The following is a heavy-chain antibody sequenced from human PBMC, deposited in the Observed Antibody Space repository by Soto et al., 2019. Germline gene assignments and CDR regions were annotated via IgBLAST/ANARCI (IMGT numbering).Heavy chain of an antibody. Sequence: PGGSLRLSCAASGFTFSSYEMNWVRQAPGKGLEWVSYISSSGSTIYYADSVKGRFTISRDNAKNSLYLQMYSLRAEDTAVYYCARDDRTGYYDFWSGYFKGFDYWGQGTLVTVSS. CDR1: GFTFSSYE. CDR2: ISSSGSTI. D-gene: IGHD3-3*01. V-gene: IGHV3-48*03. CDR3: ARDDRTGYYDFWSGYFKGFDY. J-gene: IGHJ4*02.